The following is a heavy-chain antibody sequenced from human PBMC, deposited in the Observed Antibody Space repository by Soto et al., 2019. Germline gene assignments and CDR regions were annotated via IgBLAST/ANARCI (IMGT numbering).Heavy chain of an antibody. V-gene: IGHV3-33*01. J-gene: IGHJ6*02. CDR3: ARGAFWSGYRYYYYYYGMDV. Sequence: GGSLRLSCAASGFTFSSYGMHWVRQAPGKGLEWVAVIWYDGSNKYYADSVKGRFTISRDNSKNTLYLQMNSLRAEDTAVYYCARGAFWSGYRYYYYYYGMDVWGQGTTVTVSS. CDR2: IWYDGSNK. D-gene: IGHD3-3*01. CDR1: GFTFSSYG.